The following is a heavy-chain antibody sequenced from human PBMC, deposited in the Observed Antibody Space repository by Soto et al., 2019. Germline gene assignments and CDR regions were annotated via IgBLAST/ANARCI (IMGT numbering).Heavy chain of an antibody. CDR1: GDSVSSNSDA. Sequence: PXQALSLPFAISGDSVSSNSDACNLIRHSPSRGLEWLGRTYYRSKSYNDYAVSVKSRITINPDTSKNQFSLQLNSVTPEDTAVYYCARNYRYTSGWYAENYFDYWGQGTLVSVSS. CDR3: ARNYRYTSGWYAENYFDY. CDR2: TYYRSKSYN. J-gene: IGHJ4*02. V-gene: IGHV6-1*01. D-gene: IGHD6-19*01.